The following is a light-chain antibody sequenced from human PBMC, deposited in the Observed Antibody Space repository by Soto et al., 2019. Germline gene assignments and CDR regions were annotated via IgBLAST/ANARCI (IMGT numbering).Light chain of an antibody. V-gene: IGLV3-1*01. CDR1: KLGDKY. J-gene: IGLJ2*01. Sequence: SYELTQPPSVSVSPGQTASITCSGDKLGDKYACWYQQKPRQSPVLVIYQDSKRPSGIPERFSGSNSGNTATLTISGTQAMDEADYYCQAWDSSPRVVFGGGTKLTVL. CDR3: QAWDSSPRVV. CDR2: QDS.